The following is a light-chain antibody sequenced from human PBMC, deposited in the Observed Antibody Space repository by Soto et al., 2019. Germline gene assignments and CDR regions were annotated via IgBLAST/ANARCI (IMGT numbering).Light chain of an antibody. CDR2: DAS. CDR1: QGISSW. V-gene: IGKV1-5*01. CDR3: QQYNNYST. Sequence: DIQMTQSPSTLSASVGDRCTITCLASQGISSWLAWYQQKPGKAPKLLIPDASSLETGVPSRLSGSGSGSEFNFTITGLQPDDFATYFCQQYNNYSTFGQGTRLEIK. J-gene: IGKJ5*01.